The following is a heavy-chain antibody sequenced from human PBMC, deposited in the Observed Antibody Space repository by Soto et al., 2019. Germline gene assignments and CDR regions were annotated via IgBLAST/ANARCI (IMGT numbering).Heavy chain of an antibody. Sequence: WGSLRLSCGPSVFTFSSYSMNWVRQAPGKGLEWVSSISSSSSYIYYADSVKGRFTISRDNAKNSLYLQMNSLRAEDTSVYYCARGAGGYTIFRVVIMFWGQGTLVTVSS. V-gene: IGHV3-21*01. D-gene: IGHD3-3*01. CDR3: ARGAGGYTIFRVVIMF. CDR1: VFTFSSYS. J-gene: IGHJ4*02. CDR2: ISSSSSYI.